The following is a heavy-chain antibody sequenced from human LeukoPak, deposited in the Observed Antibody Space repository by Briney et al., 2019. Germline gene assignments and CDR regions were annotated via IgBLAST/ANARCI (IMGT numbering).Heavy chain of an antibody. D-gene: IGHD6-13*01. J-gene: IGHJ6*02. CDR1: GGSISSYY. CDR3: ERRRIVSIAAAGRSSYYYYGMDV. V-gene: IGHV4-59*08. CDR2: IYYRGST. Sequence: SETLSLTCTVSGGSISSYYWSWIRQPPGKGLEWIGYIYYRGSTNYNPSLKCRVTISVDTFKNQFSLKLSSVTAADTGVYYCERRRIVSIAAAGRSSYYYYGMDVWGQGTTVTVSS.